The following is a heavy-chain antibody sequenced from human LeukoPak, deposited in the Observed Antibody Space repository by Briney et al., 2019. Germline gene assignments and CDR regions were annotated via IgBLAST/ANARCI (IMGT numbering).Heavy chain of an antibody. D-gene: IGHD3-22*01. J-gene: IGHJ4*02. V-gene: IGHV3-23*01. CDR2: ISGGGRST. Sequence: GGSLRLSCAASGFTFSSFGMSWVRQAPGQGLEWVAAISGGGRSTYYADSVKGRFTIPRVNSKNTLYLQMNSLSAEDTAVYFCAKMENYESSGPSYFDYWGQGTLVTVSS. CDR3: AKMENYESSGPSYFDY. CDR1: GFTFSSFG.